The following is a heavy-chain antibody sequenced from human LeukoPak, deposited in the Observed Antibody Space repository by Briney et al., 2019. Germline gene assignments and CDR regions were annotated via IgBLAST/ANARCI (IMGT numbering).Heavy chain of an antibody. D-gene: IGHD3-9*01. J-gene: IGHJ6*02. CDR2: INPNSGGT. CDR1: GYTFTGYY. Sequence: ASVKVSCKASGYTFTGYYMHWVRQAPGQGLEWMGGINPNSGGTNYAQKFQGRVTMTRDTSISTAYMELSRLRSDDTAVYYCARDAPVWRYSPGGMDVWGQGTTVTVSS. V-gene: IGHV1-2*02. CDR3: ARDAPVWRYSPGGMDV.